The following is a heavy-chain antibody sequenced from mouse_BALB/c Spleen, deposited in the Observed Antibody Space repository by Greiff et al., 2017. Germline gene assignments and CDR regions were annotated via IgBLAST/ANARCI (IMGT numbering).Heavy chain of an antibody. V-gene: IGHV1S127*01. Sequence: QVQLQQSGAELVRPGVSVKMSCKASGYTFTSYWMHWVKQRPGQGLEWIGTIDPSDSYTSYNQKFKGKATLTVDTSSSTAYMQLSSLTSEDSAVYYCTRRGTGRGYFDYWGQGTTLTVSS. CDR2: IDPSDSYT. CDR3: TRRGTGRGYFDY. J-gene: IGHJ2*01. D-gene: IGHD4-1*01. CDR1: GYTFTSYW.